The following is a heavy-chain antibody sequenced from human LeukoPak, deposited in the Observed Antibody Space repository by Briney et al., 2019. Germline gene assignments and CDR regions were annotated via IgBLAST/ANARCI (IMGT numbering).Heavy chain of an antibody. J-gene: IGHJ5*02. V-gene: IGHV4-39*07. CDR3: AKGAGGFNYYNWFER. CDR2: IYYSVST. CDR1: GGSISSSSYY. D-gene: IGHD1-1*01. Sequence: NTSETLSLTCTVSGGSISSSSYYWGWIRQPPGKGLEWIASIYYSVSTYYNPSLKTRVTLSVDPSKHQFSLKLASVTAADTAIYYCAKGAGGFNYYNWFERWGKGTLVSVAS.